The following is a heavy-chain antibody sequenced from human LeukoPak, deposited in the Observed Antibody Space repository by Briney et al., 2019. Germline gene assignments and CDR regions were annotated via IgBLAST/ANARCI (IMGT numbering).Heavy chain of an antibody. V-gene: IGHV3-7*05. D-gene: IGHD6-13*01. CDR2: IKPDGSEE. Sequence: GGSLRLSCAASGLTFSTYWMTWARQAPGKGLEWVATIKPDGSEEYYVDSVKGRFTISRDNAKNSLYLQMNSMRAEDTAVYYCAKPSRSSSNEYWGQGTLVTVSS. J-gene: IGHJ4*02. CDR3: AKPSRSSSNEY. CDR1: GLTFSTYW.